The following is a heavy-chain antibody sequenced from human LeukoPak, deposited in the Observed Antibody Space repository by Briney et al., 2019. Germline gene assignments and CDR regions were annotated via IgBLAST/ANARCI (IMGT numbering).Heavy chain of an antibody. Sequence: ASVKVSCKASGFTFTGYYIHWVRQAPGQGLEWMGWINPNSGDTFYAQKFQGRVTMTRDTSISTAYMELSRLRSDDTAVYYCARGYCSGGSCYYYYYGMDVWGQGTTVTVSS. V-gene: IGHV1-2*02. J-gene: IGHJ6*02. CDR1: GFTFTGYY. CDR3: ARGYCSGGSCYYYYYGMDV. D-gene: IGHD2-15*01. CDR2: INPNSGDT.